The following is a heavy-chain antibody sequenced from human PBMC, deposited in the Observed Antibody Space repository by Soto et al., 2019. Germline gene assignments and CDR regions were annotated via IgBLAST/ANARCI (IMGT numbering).Heavy chain of an antibody. CDR1: GFSLSTSGVG. D-gene: IGHD3-3*01. CDR2: IYWDDDK. V-gene: IGHV2-5*02. CDR3: AHSFGVAVMGYYHHAMEV. Sequence: QITLRESGPTLVKPTQTLTLTCTFSGFSLSTSGVGVAWIRQPPGKALEWLALIYWDDDKRYSPSLKSRLTITKDTSKNQVVLTLTNMDPVDTATYVCAHSFGVAVMGYYHHAMEVWGQGTTVTVSS. J-gene: IGHJ6*02.